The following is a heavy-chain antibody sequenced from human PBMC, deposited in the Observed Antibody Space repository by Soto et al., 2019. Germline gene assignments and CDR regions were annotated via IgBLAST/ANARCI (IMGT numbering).Heavy chain of an antibody. D-gene: IGHD3-10*01. Sequence: QVQLQESGPGLVKPSETLSLTCSVYGGSFSSHYWSWIRQPPGKGLEWIGEINASGRPTYNPSLTSRITISVDSPKNQFSLNLTSVTAADTAVYYCARDSVGTGWFDPWGQGTLVTVSS. CDR1: GGSFSSHY. CDR2: INASGRP. J-gene: IGHJ5*02. CDR3: ARDSVGTGWFDP. V-gene: IGHV4-34*10.